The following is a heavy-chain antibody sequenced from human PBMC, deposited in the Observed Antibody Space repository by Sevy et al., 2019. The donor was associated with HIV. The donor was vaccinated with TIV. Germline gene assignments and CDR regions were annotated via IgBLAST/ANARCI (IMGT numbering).Heavy chain of an antibody. V-gene: IGHV3-53*04. J-gene: IGHJ4*02. D-gene: IGHD1-26*01. CDR1: GFTVSSNY. Sequence: GGSLRLSCAASGFTVSSNYMSWVRQAPGKGLEWVSVIYSGGSTYYADSVKDRFTISRHNSKNTLYLQMNSLRAEDTAVYYCARDLGGATNYWGQGTLVTVSS. CDR3: ARDLGGATNY. CDR2: IYSGGST.